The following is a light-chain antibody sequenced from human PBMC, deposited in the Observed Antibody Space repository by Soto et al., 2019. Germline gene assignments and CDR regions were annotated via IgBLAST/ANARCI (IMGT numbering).Light chain of an antibody. V-gene: IGLV2-14*01. CDR1: SNHVGAYNY. Sequence: QSALTQPASVSGSPGQSITISCTGTSNHVGAYNYVSWYQQHPGKAPKLMIYDVTCRPSGVSDRFSGSQSGKTASLTISGLQAEDEADYYCSSYTSSSTLYVFGTGTKVTVL. CDR3: SSYTSSSTLYV. J-gene: IGLJ1*01. CDR2: DVT.